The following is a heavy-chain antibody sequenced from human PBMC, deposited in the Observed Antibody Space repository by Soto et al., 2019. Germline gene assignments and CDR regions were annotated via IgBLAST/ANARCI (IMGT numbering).Heavy chain of an antibody. CDR2: IYYSGST. CDR1: GGSISSYY. V-gene: IGHV4-59*01. Sequence: PSETLSLTCTVSGGSISSYYWSWIRQPPGKGLEWIGYIYYSGSTNYNPSLKSRVTISVDTSKNQFSLKLSSVTAADTAVYYCARVLPPTYYYGSGSPLGMDVWGQGTTVTVSS. D-gene: IGHD3-10*01. J-gene: IGHJ6*02. CDR3: ARVLPPTYYYGSGSPLGMDV.